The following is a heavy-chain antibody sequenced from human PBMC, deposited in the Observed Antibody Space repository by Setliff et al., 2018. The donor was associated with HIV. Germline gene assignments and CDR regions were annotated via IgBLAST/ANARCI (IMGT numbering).Heavy chain of an antibody. CDR3: AGSWSGYPLSFGH. Sequence: LSLTCTVSGGSISSGSYYWSWIRQPAGKGLEWIGRIYTSGSTNYNPSLKSRVTISVDTSKNQFSLKLSSVTAADTAVYYCAGSWSGYPLSFGHWGQGTLVTVSS. V-gene: IGHV4-61*02. CDR1: GGSISSGSYY. J-gene: IGHJ4*02. D-gene: IGHD3-3*01. CDR2: IYTSGST.